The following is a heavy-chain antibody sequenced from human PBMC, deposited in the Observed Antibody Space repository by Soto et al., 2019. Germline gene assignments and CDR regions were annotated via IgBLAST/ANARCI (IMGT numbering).Heavy chain of an antibody. V-gene: IGHV3-33*01. CDR2: IWYDGSNK. D-gene: IGHD3-22*01. Sequence: QVQLVESGGGVVQPGRSLGLSCAASGFTFSSYGMHWVRQAPGKGLEWVAVIWYDGSNKYYADSVKGRFTISRDNSKNTLYLQMNSLRAEDTAVYYCARDGRYDSSGYYGAYYYYYGMDVWGQGTTVTVSS. J-gene: IGHJ6*02. CDR1: GFTFSSYG. CDR3: ARDGRYDSSGYYGAYYYYYGMDV.